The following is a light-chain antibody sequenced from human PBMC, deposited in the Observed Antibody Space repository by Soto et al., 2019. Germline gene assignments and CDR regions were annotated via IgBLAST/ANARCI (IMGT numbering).Light chain of an antibody. V-gene: IGKV2-28*01. CDR1: QSLLHSNGDNY. Sequence: DTVMTQSPLSLSVTPGEPASISCRSSQSLLHSNGDNYLDWYVQKPGQSPQLLIYLGSNRASGVPERFSGSESGTDFTLNISSVQAEDFGVYYCMQGVQSPVSFGGGTKVEIK. CDR2: LGS. J-gene: IGKJ4*01. CDR3: MQGVQSPVS.